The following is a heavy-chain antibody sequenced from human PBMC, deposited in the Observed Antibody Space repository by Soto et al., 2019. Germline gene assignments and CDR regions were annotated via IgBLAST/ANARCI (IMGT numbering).Heavy chain of an antibody. Sequence: PGGSLRLSCAASGFTFSSHGMHWVRQAPGKGLEWVAVIWYDGSNRYYADSVKGRFTISRDNSENTLYLQMNSLRAEDTAVYYCARAVDSTHAFDMWGQGTMVTVSS. D-gene: IGHD3-22*01. J-gene: IGHJ3*02. CDR2: IWYDGSNR. CDR1: GFTFSSHG. CDR3: ARAVDSTHAFDM. V-gene: IGHV3-33*01.